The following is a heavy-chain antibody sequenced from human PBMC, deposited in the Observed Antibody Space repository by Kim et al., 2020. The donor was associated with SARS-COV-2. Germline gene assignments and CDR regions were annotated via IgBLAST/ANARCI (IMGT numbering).Heavy chain of an antibody. Sequence: SETLSLTCTVSGGSISNYYWSWIRQPAGKGLEWIGRIYSSGSTTYNPSLKSRVTMSVDTSNNQFSLKLSSVTAADTAVYYCARGHGISGTADFYYGMDVWGQGTTVTVSS. D-gene: IGHD1-20*01. V-gene: IGHV4-4*07. CDR2: IYSSGST. J-gene: IGHJ6*02. CDR3: ARGHGISGTADFYYGMDV. CDR1: GGSISNYY.